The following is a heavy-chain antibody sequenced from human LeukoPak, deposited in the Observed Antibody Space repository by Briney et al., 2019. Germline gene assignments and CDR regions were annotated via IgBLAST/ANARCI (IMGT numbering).Heavy chain of an antibody. CDR2: IYSGGST. J-gene: IGHJ5*02. CDR3: ARAYKSSTYNRFDP. CDR1: GFTVSSNY. Sequence: QPGGSLRLSCAASGFTVSSNYMSWVRQAPGKGLEWVSVIYSGGSTYYADSVKGRFTISRHNSKNTLYLQMNSLRAEDTAVYYCARAYKSSTYNRFDPWGQGTLVTVSS. D-gene: IGHD1-14*01. V-gene: IGHV3-53*04.